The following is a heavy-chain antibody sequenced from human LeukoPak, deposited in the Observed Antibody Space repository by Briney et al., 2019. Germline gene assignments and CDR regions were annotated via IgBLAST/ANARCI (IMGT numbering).Heavy chain of an antibody. CDR3: AKGVNSGIYYAPDY. J-gene: IGHJ4*02. CDR1: GFTFSHYG. CDR2: ISSDGGKK. Sequence: PGRSLRLSCAASGFTFSHYGMHWVRQAPGKGLEWVAVISSDGGKKYYADSVKGRFTISRDNSKNTLYLEMNSLRAEDTALYYCAKGVNSGIYYAPDYWGQGTLVTVSS. V-gene: IGHV3-30*18. D-gene: IGHD1-26*01.